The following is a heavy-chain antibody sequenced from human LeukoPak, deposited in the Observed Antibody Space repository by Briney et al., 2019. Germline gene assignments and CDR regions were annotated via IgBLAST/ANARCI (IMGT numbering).Heavy chain of an antibody. D-gene: IGHD2-15*01. CDR2: IKQDGSEK. CDR3: TRGGYRCSRDACPPFDY. CDR1: GFTFSSYW. Sequence: GGSLRLSCAASGFTFSSYWMSWVRRAPGKGLEWVANIKQDGSEKYYVDSVKGRFTISRDNAKNSLYLQMNSLKIEDTAVYYCTRGGYRCSRDACPPFDYWGQGTLVTVSS. J-gene: IGHJ4*02. V-gene: IGHV3-7*03.